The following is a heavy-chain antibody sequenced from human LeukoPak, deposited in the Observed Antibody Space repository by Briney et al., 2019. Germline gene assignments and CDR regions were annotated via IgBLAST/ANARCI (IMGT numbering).Heavy chain of an antibody. J-gene: IGHJ4*02. Sequence: PGGSLRLSCAASGFTFSSYSMNRVRQAPGKGLEWVSSISSSSSYIYYAGSVKGRFTISRDNAKNSLYLQMNSLRAEDTAVYYCATDLESFDYWGQGTLVTVSS. CDR2: ISSSSSYI. V-gene: IGHV3-21*01. CDR1: GFTFSSYS. CDR3: ATDLESFDY.